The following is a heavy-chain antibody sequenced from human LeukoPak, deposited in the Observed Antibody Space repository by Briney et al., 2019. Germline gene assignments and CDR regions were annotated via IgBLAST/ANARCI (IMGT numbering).Heavy chain of an antibody. CDR3: AIHCSGGSCSRSCYFDY. CDR2: INAGNGNT. J-gene: IGHJ4*02. D-gene: IGHD2-15*01. CDR1: GYTFSSYA. Sequence: RASVKVSCKASGYTFSSYAMHWVRQAPGQRLEWMGWINAGNGNTKYSQKFQGRITFTSDTSASTAYMELSSLRSEDTAVYYCAIHCSGGSCSRSCYFDYWGQGTLVTVSS. V-gene: IGHV1-3*01.